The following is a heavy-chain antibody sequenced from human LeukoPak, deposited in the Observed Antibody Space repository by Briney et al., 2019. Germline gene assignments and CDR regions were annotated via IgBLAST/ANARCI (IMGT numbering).Heavy chain of an antibody. CDR1: GGAFSGYY. CDR3: ARGLTVGYDSSGYYPIYYCYYMDV. Sequence: PSETLSLTCAVYGGAFSGYYWSWIRQPPGKGLEWVGEINHSGSTNYNPSLKSRVTISVDTSKNQFSLKLSSVTAADTAVYYCARGLTVGYDSSGYYPIYYCYYMDVWGKGTTVTVSS. D-gene: IGHD3-22*01. V-gene: IGHV4-34*01. J-gene: IGHJ6*03. CDR2: INHSGST.